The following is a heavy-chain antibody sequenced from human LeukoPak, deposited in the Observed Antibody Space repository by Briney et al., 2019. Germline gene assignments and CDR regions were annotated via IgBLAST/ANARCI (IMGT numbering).Heavy chain of an antibody. CDR3: ARGYRDYRRGYSYGSYYYYYYMDV. V-gene: IGHV3-30*04. D-gene: IGHD5-18*01. CDR1: GFTFSNFA. CDR2: ISYDGSNK. J-gene: IGHJ6*03. Sequence: PGRSLRLSCAASGFTFSNFAMHWVRQAPGKGLEWVAVISYDGSNKYYADSVKGRFTISRDNSKNTLYLQMNSLRAEDTAVYYCARGYRDYRRGYSYGSYYYYYYMDVWGKGTTVTVSS.